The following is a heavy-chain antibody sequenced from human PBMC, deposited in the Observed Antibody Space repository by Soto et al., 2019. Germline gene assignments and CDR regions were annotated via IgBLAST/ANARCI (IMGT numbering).Heavy chain of an antibody. CDR2: ISYDGSNK. Sequence: SGGSLRLSCAASGFTFSSYAMHWVRQAPGKGLEWVAVISYDGSNKYYADSVKGRFTISRDNSKNTLYLQMNSLRAEDTAVYYCARDLLVDGCSSTSCPYGMDVWGQGTTVTVSS. CDR3: ARDLLVDGCSSTSCPYGMDV. J-gene: IGHJ6*02. V-gene: IGHV3-30-3*01. CDR1: GFTFSSYA. D-gene: IGHD2-2*01.